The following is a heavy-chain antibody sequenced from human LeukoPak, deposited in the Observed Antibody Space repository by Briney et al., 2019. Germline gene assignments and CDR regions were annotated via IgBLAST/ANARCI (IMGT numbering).Heavy chain of an antibody. V-gene: IGHV3-23*01. CDR2: ISGSGGST. D-gene: IGHD6-13*01. Sequence: GGSLRLSCAASGFTFSSYAMSWVRQVPGKGLEWVSAISGSGGSTYYADSVKGRFTISRDNSKHPLYLQMNSLRAEDTAVYYCAKGPAAGTWYYYYMDVWGKGTTVTVSS. CDR3: AKGPAAGTWYYYYMDV. CDR1: GFTFSSYA. J-gene: IGHJ6*03.